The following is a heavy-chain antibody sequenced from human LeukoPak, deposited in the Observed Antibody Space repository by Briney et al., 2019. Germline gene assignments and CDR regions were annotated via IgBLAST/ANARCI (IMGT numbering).Heavy chain of an antibody. V-gene: IGHV4-4*07. CDR3: ARDRRRPRNNSSRYSGGYAFDY. Sequence: SETLSLTCTVSGGSICSYYWSWIRQPAGKGLEWIGRIYTSGSTNYNPSLTSRVTMSVDTSKNQFSLKLSSVTAADTAVYFSARDRRRPRNNSSRYSGGYAFDYWGQGTMVTVSS. CDR2: IYTSGST. CDR1: GGSICSYY. D-gene: IGHD6-13*01. J-gene: IGHJ4*03.